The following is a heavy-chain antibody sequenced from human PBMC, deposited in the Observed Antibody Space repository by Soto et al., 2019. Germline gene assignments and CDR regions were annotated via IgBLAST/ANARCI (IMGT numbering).Heavy chain of an antibody. J-gene: IGHJ4*02. CDR2: ILNSGRA. CDR1: GGSISSGDNY. Sequence: PSETLSLTCSVSGGSISSGDNYWSWIRQPPGKGLECIGYILNSGRAHCTPSLRSRLAISVDTSRNQFSLKLSSVTAADTAVYYCARTSWFGELSFDYWGLGTLVTVSS. CDR3: ARTSWFGELSFDY. D-gene: IGHD3-10*01. V-gene: IGHV4-30-4*01.